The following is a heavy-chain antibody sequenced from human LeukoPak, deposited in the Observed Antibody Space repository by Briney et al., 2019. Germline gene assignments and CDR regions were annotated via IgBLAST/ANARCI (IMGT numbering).Heavy chain of an antibody. CDR2: ISGSAGST. V-gene: IGHV3-23*01. J-gene: IGHJ4*02. Sequence: GGSLRLSCAASGFTFSSYVMSWVRQAPGKGLEWGSSISGSAGSTYYTDAVKGRFAISRDNPKHTLYLQMNSLRDDATAVYYCAKDQQWLQYFDYWGQGILVTVSS. D-gene: IGHD6-19*01. CDR3: AKDQQWLQYFDY. CDR1: GFTFSSYV.